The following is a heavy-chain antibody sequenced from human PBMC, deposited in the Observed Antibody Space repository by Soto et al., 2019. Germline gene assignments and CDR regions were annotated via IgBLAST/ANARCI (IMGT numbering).Heavy chain of an antibody. V-gene: IGHV1-3*01. CDR1: GYTVTSYV. CDR3: ARSTIGYCISTSCYMGAFDI. CDR2: INAGNGNT. Sequence: ASVKFARTASGYTVTSYVIDLVRQAPGQRLEWMGWINAGNGNTRYSQNFKGRVTITRDTSASTVYMELSSLRSEDTAVYYCARSTIGYCISTSCYMGAFDIWGQWTMVTVSS. J-gene: IGHJ3*02. D-gene: IGHD2-2*02.